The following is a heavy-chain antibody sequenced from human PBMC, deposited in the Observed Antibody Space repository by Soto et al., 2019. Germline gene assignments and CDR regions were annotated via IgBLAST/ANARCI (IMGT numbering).Heavy chain of an antibody. CDR2: ISGSGENT. Sequence: PGGSMRLSCAASGFTFSLYGLSWVRQAPGKGLEWVSAISGSGENTYYADSVKGRFTISRDNPKNTLYLQMNSLRAEDTAVYYCAKPLGSESYLPFDYWGQGTLVTVSS. D-gene: IGHD3-10*01. J-gene: IGHJ4*02. CDR3: AKPLGSESYLPFDY. V-gene: IGHV3-23*01. CDR1: GFTFSLYG.